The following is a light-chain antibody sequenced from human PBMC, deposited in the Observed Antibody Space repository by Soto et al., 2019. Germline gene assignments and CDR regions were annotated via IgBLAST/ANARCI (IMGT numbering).Light chain of an antibody. CDR2: GAS. CDR1: QSVSSN. CDR3: QQYSNWPLT. J-gene: IGKJ4*01. V-gene: IGKV3-15*01. Sequence: EIVMTQSPATLSVSPGERATLSCRASQSVSSNLAWYQQKPGQAPRLLIFGASTRAAGIPARFSGSGSGTEFTLTISSLQSEDFAVYYCQQYSNWPLTFGGGTKVDI.